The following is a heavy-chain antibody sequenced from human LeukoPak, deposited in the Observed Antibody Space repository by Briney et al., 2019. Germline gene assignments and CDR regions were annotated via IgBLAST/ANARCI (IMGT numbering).Heavy chain of an antibody. D-gene: IGHD6-13*01. J-gene: IGHJ4*02. V-gene: IGHV3-7*01. CDR3: AKDGMGRSSNSDY. CDR2: IKQDGSEK. Sequence: GGSLRLSCAASGFTFSSYWMSWVRQAPGKGLEWVANIKQDGSEKCYVDSVKGRFTISRDNAKNSLYLQMNSLRAEDTAVYYCAKDGMGRSSNSDYWGQGTLVTVSS. CDR1: GFTFSSYW.